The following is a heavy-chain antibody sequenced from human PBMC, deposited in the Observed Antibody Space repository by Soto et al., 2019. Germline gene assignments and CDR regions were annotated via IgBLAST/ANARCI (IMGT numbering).Heavy chain of an antibody. Sequence: ASVKVSCKASGYTFTSYGISWVRQAPGQGLEWMGWISAYNGNTNYAQKLQGRVTMTTDTSTSTAYMELSSLRSEDTAVYYCASETNSGWFTDYWGQGTLVTVSS. CDR1: GYTFTSYG. V-gene: IGHV1-18*01. CDR3: ASETNSGWFTDY. J-gene: IGHJ4*02. D-gene: IGHD6-19*01. CDR2: ISAYNGNT.